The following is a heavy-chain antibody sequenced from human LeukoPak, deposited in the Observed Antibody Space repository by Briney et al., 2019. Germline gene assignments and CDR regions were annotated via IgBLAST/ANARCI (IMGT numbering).Heavy chain of an antibody. J-gene: IGHJ4*02. CDR1: GFTFSSYA. V-gene: IGHV3-23*01. CDR2: ISGSGGST. Sequence: GGSLRLSCAASGFTFSSYAMSWVRQAPGKGLEWVSAISGSGGSTYYADSVKGRFTISRDNSKNSLYLQMNSLRAEDTAVYYCARTQVGYSNYELDYWGQGTLVTVSS. CDR3: ARTQVGYSNYELDY. D-gene: IGHD4-11*01.